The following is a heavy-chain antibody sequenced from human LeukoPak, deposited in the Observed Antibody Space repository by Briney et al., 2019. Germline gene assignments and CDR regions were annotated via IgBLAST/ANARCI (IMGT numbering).Heavy chain of an antibody. V-gene: IGHV3-66*01. D-gene: IGHD1-26*01. CDR2: IYSGGST. CDR1: GFTVSSNY. Sequence: GGSLRLSCAASGFTVSSNYMSWVRQAPGKGLEWVSVIYSGGSTYYADSVKGRFTISRDNSKNTLYLQTNSLRAEDTAVYYCAKLAVGATVGVAFDIWGQGTMVAVSS. CDR3: AKLAVGATVGVAFDI. J-gene: IGHJ3*02.